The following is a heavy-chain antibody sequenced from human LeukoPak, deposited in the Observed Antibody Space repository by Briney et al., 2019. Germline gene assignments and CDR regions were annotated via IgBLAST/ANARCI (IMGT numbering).Heavy chain of an antibody. CDR1: GFTFSSYA. CDR2: ISGSGGST. D-gene: IGHD5-18*01. V-gene: IGHV3-23*01. CDR3: AKVGRYSYGADAFDI. J-gene: IGHJ3*02. Sequence: GGSLRLSCAASGFTFSSYAMSWVRQAPGKGLEWVSAISGSGGSTYYADSVKGRFTISRDNSKNTLYLQMSSLRAEDTAVYYCAKVGRYSYGADAFDIWGQGTMVTVSS.